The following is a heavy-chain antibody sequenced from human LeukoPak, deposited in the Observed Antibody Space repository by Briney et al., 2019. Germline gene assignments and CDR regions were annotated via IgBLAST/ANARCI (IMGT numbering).Heavy chain of an antibody. D-gene: IGHD2-2*03. V-gene: IGHV5-51*01. CDR3: ARPPSRGYSSSFEY. Sequence: GESLKISCKGSAYSFPTYWIAWVRQMPAKGLEWMGFIYPDESNIRYSTSFQGQVTISADKSISTAYLQWSRLKASDTAMYYCARPPSRGYSSSFEYWGQGTLVTVSS. J-gene: IGHJ4*02. CDR2: IYPDESNI. CDR1: AYSFPTYW.